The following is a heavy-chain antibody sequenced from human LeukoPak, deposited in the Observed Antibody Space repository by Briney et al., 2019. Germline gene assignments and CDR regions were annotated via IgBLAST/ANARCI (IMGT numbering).Heavy chain of an antibody. Sequence: SGPTLVNPTQTLTLTCTFSGFSLSTSGMCVSWIRQPPGKALEWLARIDWDDDKYYSTSLKTRLTISKDTSKNQVVLTMTNMDPVDTATYYCARILVDTAMVYYFDYWGQGTLVTVSS. D-gene: IGHD5-18*01. CDR3: ARILVDTAMVYYFDY. CDR2: IDWDDDK. J-gene: IGHJ4*02. V-gene: IGHV2-70*11. CDR1: GFSLSTSGMC.